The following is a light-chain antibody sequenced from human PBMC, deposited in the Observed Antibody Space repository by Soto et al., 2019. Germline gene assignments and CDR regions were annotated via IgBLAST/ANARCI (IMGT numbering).Light chain of an antibody. J-gene: IGLJ2*01. V-gene: IGLV2-14*01. CDR1: SSDVGGYNY. CDR2: DVS. CDR3: SSYTSSSTLEV. Sequence: QSVLAQPASVSGSPGQSITISCTGTSSDVGGYNYVSWYQQHPGKAPKLMIYDVSNRPSGVSNRFSGSKSGNMASLTISGLQAEDEADYHCSSYTSSSTLEVFGGGTKLTVL.